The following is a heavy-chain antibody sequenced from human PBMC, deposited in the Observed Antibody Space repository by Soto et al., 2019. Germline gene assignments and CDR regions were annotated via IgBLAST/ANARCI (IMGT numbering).Heavy chain of an antibody. CDR3: AREAGSGSYYPEDY. CDR1: GYTFTYYA. D-gene: IGHD1-26*01. V-gene: IGHV1-18*04. J-gene: IGHJ4*02. CDR2: ISAYNGDT. Sequence: GASVKVSCKASGYTFTYYALSWVRQAPGQGLEWMGWISAYNGDTNYAQNFQGRLTLTTDTSTTTAYMELRSLRSDDTAIYYCAREAGSGSYYPEDYWGQGTLVTV.